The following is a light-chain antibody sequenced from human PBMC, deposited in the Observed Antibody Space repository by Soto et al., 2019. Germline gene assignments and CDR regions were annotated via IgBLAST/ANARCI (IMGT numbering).Light chain of an antibody. CDR2: GAS. CDR3: QQYNNWPPWT. V-gene: IGKV3-15*01. J-gene: IGKJ1*01. CDR1: QSVTTN. Sequence: EIVMTQSPATLSVSPGERTTLSCRASQSVTTNLAWYQQKPGQSPRLLIYGASFRATGIPARFSGSGSGTELTLTISSLQSEDFAVYYCQQYNNWPPWTFGRGTKVEIK.